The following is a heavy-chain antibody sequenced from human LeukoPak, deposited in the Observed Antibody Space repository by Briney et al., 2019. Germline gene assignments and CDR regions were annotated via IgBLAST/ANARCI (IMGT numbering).Heavy chain of an antibody. CDR3: AKGSKYYYDSSGTHFDY. D-gene: IGHD3-22*01. CDR2: ISGSGGST. Sequence: PGGSLGLSCAASGFTFSSYAMSWVRQAPGKGLEWVSAISGSGGSTYYADSVKGRFTISRDNSKNTLYLQMNSLRAEDTAVYYCAKGSKYYYDSSGTHFDYWGQGTLVTVSS. CDR1: GFTFSSYA. J-gene: IGHJ4*02. V-gene: IGHV3-23*01.